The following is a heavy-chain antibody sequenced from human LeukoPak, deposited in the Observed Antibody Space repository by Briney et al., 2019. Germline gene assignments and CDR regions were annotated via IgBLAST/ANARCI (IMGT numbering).Heavy chain of an antibody. Sequence: ASVKVSCKASGYSFTNYAIHWVRQAPGQRLEWMGWITVGNGNTKYSQKFQDRVTITRDTSASTAYMELSSLRSEDTAVYYCARDKVRGTLDYWGQGTLVTVSS. CDR3: ARDKVRGTLDY. V-gene: IGHV1-3*01. CDR2: ITVGNGNT. D-gene: IGHD3-10*01. CDR1: GYSFTNYA. J-gene: IGHJ4*02.